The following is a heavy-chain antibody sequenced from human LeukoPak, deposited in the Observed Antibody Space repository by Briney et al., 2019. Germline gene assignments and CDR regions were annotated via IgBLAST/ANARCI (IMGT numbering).Heavy chain of an antibody. V-gene: IGHV4-4*09. CDR1: GGSISSYY. CDR2: IYTSGST. Sequence: SETLSLTCTVSGGSISSYYWSWIRLPPGKGLEWIGYIYTSGSTNYNPSLKSRVTISVDTSKNQFSLKLSSVTAADTAVYYCARDRTDAFDIWGQGTMVTVSS. CDR3: ARDRTDAFDI. J-gene: IGHJ3*02.